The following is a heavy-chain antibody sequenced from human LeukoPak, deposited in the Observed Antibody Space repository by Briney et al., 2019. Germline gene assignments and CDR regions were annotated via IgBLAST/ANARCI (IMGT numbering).Heavy chain of an antibody. Sequence: GESLKISCKGSGYTFSSYWIGWVRQMPGKGLEWVGIIYPGDSDTRYSPSFQGQVTISADKSISTAYLQWNSLQASDTAMFYCARAWAAGSGSFYPFDYWGQGTLVTVSS. CDR1: GYTFSSYW. CDR2: IYPGDSDT. J-gene: IGHJ4*02. V-gene: IGHV5-51*01. D-gene: IGHD3-10*01. CDR3: ARAWAAGSGSFYPFDY.